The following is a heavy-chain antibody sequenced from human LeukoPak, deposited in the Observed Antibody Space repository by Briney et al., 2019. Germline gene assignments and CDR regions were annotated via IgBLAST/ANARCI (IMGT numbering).Heavy chain of an antibody. CDR3: ARGTYDILTGFDY. CDR2: ISGSGGST. D-gene: IGHD3-9*01. Sequence: GSLRLSCAASGFTFSSYGMSWVRQAPGKGLEWISAISGSGGSTYYADSVEGRFTISRDNFKNTLYLQMNSLRAEDTAVYYCARGTYDILTGFDYWGQGTLVTVSS. J-gene: IGHJ4*02. CDR1: GFTFSSYG. V-gene: IGHV3-23*01.